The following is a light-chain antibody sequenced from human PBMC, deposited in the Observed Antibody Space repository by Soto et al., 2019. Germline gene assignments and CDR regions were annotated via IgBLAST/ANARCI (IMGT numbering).Light chain of an antibody. J-gene: IGKJ5*01. V-gene: IGKV3-11*01. CDR1: QSVWTY. CDR2: DAS. Sequence: EIVLTQSPATLSLYPGERARLSCRASQSVWTYLAWYQQKRGQAPRLLMYDASNRASGVPARFSGSGSGTDFTLTISGLQSEDSAVYFCQQYNNWPFSLGQGTRLEIK. CDR3: QQYNNWPFS.